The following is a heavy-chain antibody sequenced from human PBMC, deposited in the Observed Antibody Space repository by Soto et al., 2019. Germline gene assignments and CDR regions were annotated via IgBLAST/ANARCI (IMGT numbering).Heavy chain of an antibody. CDR1: GYTFTSYA. D-gene: IGHD3-22*01. J-gene: IGHJ4*02. CDR3: AKDYYDSSGYYPPALLFDY. CDR2: INAGNGNT. Sequence: ASVKVSCKASGYTFTSYAMHWVRQAPGQRLEWMGWINAGNGNTKYSQKFQGRVTITRDTSASTAYMELSSLRSEDKDVYYCAKDYYDSSGYYPPALLFDYWGQGTLVTVSS. V-gene: IGHV1-3*01.